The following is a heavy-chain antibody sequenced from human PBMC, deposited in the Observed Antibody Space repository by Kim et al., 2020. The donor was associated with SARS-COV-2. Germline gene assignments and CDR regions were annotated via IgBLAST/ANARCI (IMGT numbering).Heavy chain of an antibody. CDR2: ISGSGDAT. J-gene: IGHJ3*02. CDR3: AKVRMAGTLAAFDI. CDR1: GFTFGSYS. Sequence: GSLRLSCAASGFTFGSYSMGWVRQAPGKGLEWVSIISGSGDATYYADSVRGRFTISRDNSKNTLYLQMNSLRAEDTAVYYCAKVRMAGTLAAFDIWGQGTMVSLSS. V-gene: IGHV3-23*01. D-gene: IGHD3-3*02.